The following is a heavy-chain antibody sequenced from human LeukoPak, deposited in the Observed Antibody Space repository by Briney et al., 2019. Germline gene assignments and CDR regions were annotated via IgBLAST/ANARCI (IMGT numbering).Heavy chain of an antibody. CDR2: INPNSGGT. J-gene: IGHJ1*01. CDR3: ASGSYYVLGYFQH. CDR1: GYTFTGYY. D-gene: IGHD1-26*01. Sequence: ASAKVSCKASGYTFTGYYMHWVRQAPGQGLEWMGRINPNSGGTNYAQKFQGRVTMTRDTSISTAYMELSRLRSDDTAVYYCASGSYYVLGYFQHWGQGTLVTVSS. V-gene: IGHV1-2*06.